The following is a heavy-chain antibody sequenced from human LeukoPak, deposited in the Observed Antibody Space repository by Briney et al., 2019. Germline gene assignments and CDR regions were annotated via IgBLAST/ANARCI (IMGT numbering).Heavy chain of an antibody. Sequence: PGGSLRLSCAASGFIFSNYWMSWVRQAPGKGLEWVANIKQDGSEKYYVDSVKGRFTISRDNAKNSLYLQMNSLRAEDTAVYYCFSKRSRGVWGKGTTVTVSS. CDR3: FSKRSRGV. CDR1: GFIFSNYW. CDR2: IKQDGSEK. D-gene: IGHD2-2*01. J-gene: IGHJ6*04. V-gene: IGHV3-7*01.